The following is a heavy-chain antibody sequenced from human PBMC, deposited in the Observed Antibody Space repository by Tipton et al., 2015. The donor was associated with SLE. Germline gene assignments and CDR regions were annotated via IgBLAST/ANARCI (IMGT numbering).Heavy chain of an antibody. V-gene: IGHV4-59*08. CDR3: ARHGDSLMPPDY. CDR1: GGSISKYY. Sequence: TLSLTCSVSGGSISKYYWSWIRQSPGKGLEFIGYVYYNGYTSYNPSLKSRVTISVDTSKNQFSLKLTSVTAADTAVYYCARHGDSLMPPDYWGQGTLVTVSS. J-gene: IGHJ4*02. CDR2: VYYNGYT. D-gene: IGHD2-2*01.